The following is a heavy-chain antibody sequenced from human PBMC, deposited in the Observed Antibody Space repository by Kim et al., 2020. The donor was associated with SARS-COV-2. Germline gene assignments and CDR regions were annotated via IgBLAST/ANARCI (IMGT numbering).Heavy chain of an antibody. CDR2: ISYDGSNK. CDR3: AKDLSWIGYYTGDY. J-gene: IGHJ4*02. CDR1: GFTFSNYG. Sequence: GGSLRLSCAASGFTFSNYGMHWVRQAPGKGLEWVAVISYDGSNKYYADSVKGRFTISRDNSKNTLYLQMNSLRAEETAVYYCAKDLSWIGYYTGDYWGQG. V-gene: IGHV3-30*18. D-gene: IGHD3-3*01.